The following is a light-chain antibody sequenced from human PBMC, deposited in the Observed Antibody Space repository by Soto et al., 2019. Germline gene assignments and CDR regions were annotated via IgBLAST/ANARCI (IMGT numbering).Light chain of an antibody. J-gene: IGLJ7*01. CDR1: SSNIGSHT. Sequence: QSVLTQPPSTSGTPGQRVAISCSGTSSNIGSHTVNWFQQLPGTAPKLLIYTNDQRPSWVPDRFSGSKSGTSASLAISGLQSEDEATYYCATWDDNLNGPVFGGGTQLTVL. CDR3: ATWDDNLNGPV. CDR2: TND. V-gene: IGLV1-44*01.